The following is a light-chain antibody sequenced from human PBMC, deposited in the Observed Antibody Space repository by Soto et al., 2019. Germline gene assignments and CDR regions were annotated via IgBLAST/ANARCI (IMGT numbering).Light chain of an antibody. CDR3: SSYGGSNTVV. J-gene: IGLJ2*01. Sequence: QSALTRPPSASGSPGQSVTISCTGSSSDVGGYNYVSWYQQHPGKAPKLMIYEVSKRPSGVPDRLSGSKSGNTASLTVSGFQAEDAAYYYCSSYGGSNTVVFGGGTKLNVL. V-gene: IGLV2-8*01. CDR1: SSDVGGYNY. CDR2: EVS.